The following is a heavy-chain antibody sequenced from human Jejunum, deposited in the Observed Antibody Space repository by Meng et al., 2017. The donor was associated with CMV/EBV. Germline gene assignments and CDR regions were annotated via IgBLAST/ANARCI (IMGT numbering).Heavy chain of an antibody. J-gene: IGHJ4*02. V-gene: IGHV3-30*04. CDR2: ISYDGNNI. CDR3: ARLPGTGAGLL. Sequence: AASAFTFSTYSLPWVRQAPGKGLEWVAFISYDGNNIYYADSVKGRFTISRDNSNSTLFLQLNSLRTEDTSVYYCARLPGTGAGLLWGQGTLVTVSS. CDR1: AFTFSTYS.